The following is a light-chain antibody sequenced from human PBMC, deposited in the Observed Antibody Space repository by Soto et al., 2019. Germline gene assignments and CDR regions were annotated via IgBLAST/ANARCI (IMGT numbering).Light chain of an antibody. Sequence: DIQMTQSPSTLSASVGDRVTITCRASQSISGWLAWYQQKPGKAPNLLISDASSLESGVPSRFSGSGSGTEFTLTISGMQPDDFATYYCQQYSSYSSFGQGTKLEIK. J-gene: IGKJ2*01. CDR3: QQYSSYSS. CDR1: QSISGW. V-gene: IGKV1-5*01. CDR2: DAS.